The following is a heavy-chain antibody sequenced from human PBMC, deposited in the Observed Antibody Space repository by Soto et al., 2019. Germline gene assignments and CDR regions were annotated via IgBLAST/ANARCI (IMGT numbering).Heavy chain of an antibody. D-gene: IGHD3-16*01. V-gene: IGHV4-31*03. CDR3: ARGDSPVSSVFDY. CDR1: GGPFSSGGYY. Sequence: SETLSLTCTVSGGPFSSGGYYWSWIRQEPGKGLEWIGYIYQNGDTSYNPSLKSRVTISADTSKTQFSLKLSSVTAADTAVYYCARGDSPVSSVFDYGGQGMLATVPS. J-gene: IGHJ4*02. CDR2: IYQNGDT.